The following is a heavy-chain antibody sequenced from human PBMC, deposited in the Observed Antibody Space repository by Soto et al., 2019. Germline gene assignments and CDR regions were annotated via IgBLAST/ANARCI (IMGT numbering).Heavy chain of an antibody. J-gene: IGHJ4*02. CDR3: ASAPTTVVTPYYFDY. CDR2: ISYDGSNK. CDR1: GFTFSSYA. D-gene: IGHD4-17*01. Sequence: QVQLVESGGGVVQPGRSLRLSCAASGFTFSSYAMHWVRQAPGKGLEWVAVISYDGSNKYYADSVKGRFTISRDNSKNTLYLPMNSLRAEDTAVYYFASAPTTVVTPYYFDYWGQGTLVTVSS. V-gene: IGHV3-30-3*01.